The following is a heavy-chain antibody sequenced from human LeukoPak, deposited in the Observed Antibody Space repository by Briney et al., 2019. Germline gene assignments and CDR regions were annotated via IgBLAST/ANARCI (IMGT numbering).Heavy chain of an antibody. CDR1: GGSVRSSSYF. CDR3: ALSFIVVAFDAFDI. D-gene: IGHD3-22*01. CDR2: IYYSGST. V-gene: IGHV4-39*01. J-gene: IGHJ3*02. Sequence: SETLSLTCTVSGGSVRSSSYFWAWIRQSPGKGLEWIATIYYSGSTYYNPSLKSRVTISVDTSKNQFSLKLSSVTAADTAVYYCALSFIVVAFDAFDIWGQGTMVTVSS.